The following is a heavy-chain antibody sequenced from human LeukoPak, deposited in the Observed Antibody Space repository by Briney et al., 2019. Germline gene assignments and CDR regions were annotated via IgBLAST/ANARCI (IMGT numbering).Heavy chain of an antibody. CDR3: ARGPYYYDSSGCFDY. V-gene: IGHV4-4*07. D-gene: IGHD3-22*01. CDR1: GGSISGYY. J-gene: IGHJ4*02. Sequence: SETLSLTCTVSGGSISGYYWSWIRQPAGKRLEWIRRIYTSGSNDYNPSLKSRVTMSVDTSKNQFSLKLSSVSAADTAVYYCARGPYYYDSSGCFDYWGQGTLVTVSS. CDR2: IYTSGSN.